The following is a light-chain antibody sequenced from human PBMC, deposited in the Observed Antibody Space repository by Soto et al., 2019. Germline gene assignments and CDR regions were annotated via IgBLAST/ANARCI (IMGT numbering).Light chain of an antibody. V-gene: IGLV2-14*03. J-gene: IGLJ1*01. CDR3: SSYTSSSTRV. CDR2: DVR. Sequence: QSVLTQPASVSGSPGQSITISCTGTSSDVGRYKYVSWYQQHPGKAPKLMIYDVRNRPSGVSNRFSGSKSGNTASLTISGLQAEDEADYYCSSYTSSSTRVFGTGTKLTVL. CDR1: SSDVGRYKY.